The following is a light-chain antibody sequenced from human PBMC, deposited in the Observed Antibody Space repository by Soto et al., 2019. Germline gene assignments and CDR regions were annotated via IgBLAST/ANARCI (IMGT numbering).Light chain of an antibody. CDR2: AAS. Sequence: DIQMTQSPSSLSASVGDRVTITCRASQTISNYLNWYQQKPGKAPNLLIYAASSLQSGVPSRFSGSGSGTDFTLTISSLQPEDFATYYCQQSYSTPLTSGGGTKVDIK. V-gene: IGKV1-39*01. J-gene: IGKJ4*01. CDR3: QQSYSTPLT. CDR1: QTISNY.